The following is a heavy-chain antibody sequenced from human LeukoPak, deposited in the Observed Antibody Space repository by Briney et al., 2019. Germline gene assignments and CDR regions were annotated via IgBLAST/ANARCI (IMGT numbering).Heavy chain of an antibody. Sequence: SDTLSLTCTVSGGSISSYYWTWLRHPAGKGLEWIGQIDPSGSTNYNPSLKSRVTMSVDTSKNQFSLKLSSVTAADTAVYYCARENSGSYREFDYWGQGTLVTVSS. CDR2: IDPSGST. V-gene: IGHV4-4*07. D-gene: IGHD1-26*01. CDR3: ARENSGSYREFDY. J-gene: IGHJ4*02. CDR1: GGSISSYY.